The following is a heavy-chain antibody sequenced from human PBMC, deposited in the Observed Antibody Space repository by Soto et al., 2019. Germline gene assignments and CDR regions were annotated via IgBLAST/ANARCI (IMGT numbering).Heavy chain of an antibody. CDR3: ARDGGRHSGGIDY. J-gene: IGHJ4*02. D-gene: IGHD1-26*01. CDR1: GGTFSSYS. CDR2: IIPIFGTA. Sequence: ASVKVSCKASGGTFSSYSINWVRQAPGQGLEWMGEIIPIFGTANYAQKFQGRVTITADESTSTAYMELSSLRSEDTAVYYCARDGGRHSGGIDYWGQGPLFTVSS. V-gene: IGHV1-69*13.